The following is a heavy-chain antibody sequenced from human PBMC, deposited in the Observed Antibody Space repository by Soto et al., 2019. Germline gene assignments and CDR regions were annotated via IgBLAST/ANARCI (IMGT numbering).Heavy chain of an antibody. CDR1: GFTFSSYG. CDR3: AKELKGSGWSSYGMDV. J-gene: IGHJ6*02. D-gene: IGHD6-19*01. V-gene: IGHV3-30*18. CDR2: ISYDGSNK. Sequence: QVQLVESGGGVVQPGRSLRLSCAASGFTFSSYGMHWVRQAPGKGLEWVAVISYDGSNKYYADSVKGRFTISRDNSKNTLYLQMNSLSAEDTAVYYCAKELKGSGWSSYGMDVCGHGTTVTVSS.